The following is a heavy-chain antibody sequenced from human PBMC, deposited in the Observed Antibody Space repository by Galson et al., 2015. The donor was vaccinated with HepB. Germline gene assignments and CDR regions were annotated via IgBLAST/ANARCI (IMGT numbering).Heavy chain of an antibody. J-gene: IGHJ6*02. V-gene: IGHV3-33*01. D-gene: IGHD2-2*02. Sequence: SLRLSCAASGFTFSSYGMHWVRQAPGKGLEWVAVIWYDGSNKYYADSVKGRFTISRDNSKNTLYLQMNSLRAEDTAVYYCARGRGGYCSSTSCYIAPYYYYYYGMDVWGQGTTVTVSS. CDR2: IWYDGSNK. CDR1: GFTFSSYG. CDR3: ARGRGGYCSSTSCYIAPYYYYYYGMDV.